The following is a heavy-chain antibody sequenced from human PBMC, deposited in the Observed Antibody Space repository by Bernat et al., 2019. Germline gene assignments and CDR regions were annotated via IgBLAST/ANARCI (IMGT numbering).Heavy chain of an antibody. CDR3: ARGCSSTSCHSFQH. CDR1: GFTFSSYS. Sequence: EVQLVESGGGLVQPGGSLRLSCAASGFTFSSYSMNWVRQAPGKGLEWVSYITSSSSTIYYADSVKGRFTISRDNAKNSLYLQMNSLRDEDMAVYYCARGCSSTSCHSFQHWGQGTLVTVSS. J-gene: IGHJ1*01. D-gene: IGHD2-2*02. V-gene: IGHV3-48*02. CDR2: ITSSSSTI.